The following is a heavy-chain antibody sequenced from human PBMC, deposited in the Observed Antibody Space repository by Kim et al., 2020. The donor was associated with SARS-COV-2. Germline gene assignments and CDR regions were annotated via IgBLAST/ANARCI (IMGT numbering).Heavy chain of an antibody. D-gene: IGHD1-26*01. J-gene: IGHJ4*02. Sequence: KYSQKFQGRVTITRDTSASTAYMELSSLRSEDTAVYYCASGSGSWDRVDYWGQGTLVTVSS. CDR3: ASGSGSWDRVDY. V-gene: IGHV1-3*01.